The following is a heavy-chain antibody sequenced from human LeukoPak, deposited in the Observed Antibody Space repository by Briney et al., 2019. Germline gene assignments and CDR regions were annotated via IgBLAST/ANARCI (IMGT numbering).Heavy chain of an antibody. Sequence: SETLSLTCTVSGASFSSGSYYWSWIRQPPGKGLEWSGYIYSTGGTYYNPSLNSRVTVSLDTSRNRFSLKLTSVTSADTAVYYCARANDYGDYRKWFDPWGQGTLVTVSS. CDR2: IYSTGGT. D-gene: IGHD4-17*01. CDR3: ARANDYGDYRKWFDP. J-gene: IGHJ5*02. V-gene: IGHV4-61*01. CDR1: GASFSSGSYY.